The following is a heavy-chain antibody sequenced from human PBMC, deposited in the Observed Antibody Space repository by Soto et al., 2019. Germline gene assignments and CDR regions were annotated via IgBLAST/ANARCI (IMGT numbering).Heavy chain of an antibody. D-gene: IGHD6-13*01. Sequence: SCKASGYTFTGYYMHWVRQAPGKGLEWVAVISHDGSDKYYADSMKGRFIISRDNSENTLFLNMNSLKPEDTAVYYCAKENQHLVHDYWGQGTLVTVSS. J-gene: IGHJ4*02. V-gene: IGHV3-30*18. CDR1: GYTFTGYY. CDR2: ISHDGSDK. CDR3: AKENQHLVHDY.